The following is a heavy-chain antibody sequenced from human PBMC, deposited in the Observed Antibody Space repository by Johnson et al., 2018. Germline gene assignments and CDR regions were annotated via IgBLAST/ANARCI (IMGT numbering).Heavy chain of an antibody. Sequence: EVQLVESGGVVVQPGGSLRLSCAASGFTFDDYALHWVRQAPGKGLDWVSLITWDGGSTYYVDSVKGRFTISRDNSKNSLYLQMNSLRTEDTALYYCAKDIAVAGNQDVFDIWGQGTMVTVSS. CDR1: GFTFDDYA. J-gene: IGHJ3*02. CDR2: ITWDGGST. V-gene: IGHV3-43D*03. D-gene: IGHD6-19*01. CDR3: AKDIAVAGNQDVFDI.